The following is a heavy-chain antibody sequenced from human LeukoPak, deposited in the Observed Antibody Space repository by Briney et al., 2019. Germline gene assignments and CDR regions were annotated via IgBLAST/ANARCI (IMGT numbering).Heavy chain of an antibody. CDR3: ARASGDFDY. D-gene: IGHD6-25*01. CDR2: ISSSSTI. J-gene: IGHJ4*02. Sequence: GGSVRLSCAASGFTFSSYWMHWVRQAPGKGLEWVSYISSSSTIYYADSVKGRFTISRDNAKNSLYLQMNSLGAEDTAVYYCARASGDFDYWGQGTLVTVSS. CDR1: GFTFSSYW. V-gene: IGHV3-48*01.